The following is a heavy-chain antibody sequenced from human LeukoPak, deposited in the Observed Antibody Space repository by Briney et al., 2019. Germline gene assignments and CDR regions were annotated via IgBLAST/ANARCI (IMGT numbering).Heavy chain of an antibody. Sequence: GGSLRLSCAASGFTFSSYWMSWVRQAPRKGLEWVANIKQDGSEKYLVDSVKGRFTISRDNAKNSLYLQMNSLRGEDTAVYYCARGRRVPAAMGNWFDPWGQGTLVTVSS. CDR2: IKQDGSEK. J-gene: IGHJ5*02. CDR1: GFTFSSYW. D-gene: IGHD2-2*01. CDR3: ARGRRVPAAMGNWFDP. V-gene: IGHV3-7*01.